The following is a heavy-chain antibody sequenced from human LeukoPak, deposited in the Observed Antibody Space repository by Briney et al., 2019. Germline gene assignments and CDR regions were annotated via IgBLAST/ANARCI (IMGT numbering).Heavy chain of an antibody. CDR2: IKQDGSEK. CDR1: GFSFSSYW. J-gene: IGHJ2*01. CDR3: AREGSGTGYWYFDL. V-gene: IGHV3-7*01. Sequence: GGSLRLSCAASGFSFSSYWMSWVRQAPGKGLEWVANIKQDGSEKYYVDSVKGRFTISRDNAKNSLYLQMNSLRAEDTAVYYCAREGSGTGYWYFDLWGRGTLVTVSS.